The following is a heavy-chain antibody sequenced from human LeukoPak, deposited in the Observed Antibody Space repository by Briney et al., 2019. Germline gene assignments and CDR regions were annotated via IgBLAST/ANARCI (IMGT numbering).Heavy chain of an antibody. V-gene: IGHV3-74*01. Sequence: GGSLRLSCAASGFTFSSYWMHWVRQTPGKGLIYISRINNDGSSANYADSVRGRFTISRDNAENTLYLQMNSLRAEDTAVYYCANLPGPLGAFDIWGQGTMVTVSS. CDR2: INNDGSSA. D-gene: IGHD1-14*01. CDR1: GFTFSSYW. J-gene: IGHJ3*02. CDR3: ANLPGPLGAFDI.